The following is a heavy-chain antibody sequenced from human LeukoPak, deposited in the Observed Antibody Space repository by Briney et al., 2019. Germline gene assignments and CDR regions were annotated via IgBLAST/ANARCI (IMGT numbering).Heavy chain of an antibody. D-gene: IGHD3-3*01. CDR3: ARPKDRIFGVVVYWYFDL. Sequence: GASVKVSCKASGYTFTGYYMHWVRQAPGQGLEWMGWINPNSGGTNYAQKFQGRVTMTRDTSISTAYMELSRLRSDDTAVYYCARPKDRIFGVVVYWYFDLWGRGTLVTVSS. V-gene: IGHV1-2*02. CDR1: GYTFTGYY. CDR2: INPNSGGT. J-gene: IGHJ2*01.